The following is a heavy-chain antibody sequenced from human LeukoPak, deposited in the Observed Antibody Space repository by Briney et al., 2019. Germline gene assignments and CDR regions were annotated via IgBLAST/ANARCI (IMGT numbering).Heavy chain of an antibody. CDR3: ARDLTSWTPGIF. CDR2: INPNSGGT. V-gene: IGHV1-2*02. D-gene: IGHD2-2*01. CDR1: GYTFTGYY. J-gene: IGHJ4*02. Sequence: ASVKVSCKASGYTFTGYYMHWVRQAPGQGLEWMGWINPNSGGTNYAQKFQGRVTMTRDASISTAYMELSRLRSDDTAVYYCARDLTSWTPGIFGGQGTLVIVSS.